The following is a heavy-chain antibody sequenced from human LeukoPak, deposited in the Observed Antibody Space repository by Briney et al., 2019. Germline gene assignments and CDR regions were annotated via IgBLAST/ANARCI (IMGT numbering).Heavy chain of an antibody. CDR1: GFTFSSYS. Sequence: GGSLRLSCAASGFTFSSYSMNWVRQAPGKGLEWVSYISSSSSTIYYADSVKGRFTISRDNAKNSLYLQMNSLRDEDTAVYYRARDGGKYYDILTGYYISNYYYYMDVWGKGTTVTVSS. CDR3: ARDGGKYYDILTGYYISNYYYYMDV. J-gene: IGHJ6*03. V-gene: IGHV3-48*02. CDR2: ISSSSSTI. D-gene: IGHD3-9*01.